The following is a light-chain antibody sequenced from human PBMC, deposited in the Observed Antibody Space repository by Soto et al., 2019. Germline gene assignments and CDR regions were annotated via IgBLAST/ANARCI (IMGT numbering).Light chain of an antibody. Sequence: EIVLTQSPGTLSLSPGERATLSCRASQSVSSSYLAWYQQKPGQAPRLLIYGASSRATGIPDRFSGSGSGTDITLTICRLEPEDFAVYYCQQYGSSPLTFGGGTKVEIK. CDR1: QSVSSSY. CDR3: QQYGSSPLT. V-gene: IGKV3-20*01. CDR2: GAS. J-gene: IGKJ4*01.